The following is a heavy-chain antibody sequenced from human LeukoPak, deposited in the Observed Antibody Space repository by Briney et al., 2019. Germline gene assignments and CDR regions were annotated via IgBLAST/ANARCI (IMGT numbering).Heavy chain of an antibody. CDR1: GFPLRNYD. J-gene: IGHJ6*02. D-gene: IGHD6-6*01. Sequence: PGGSLRLSCAASGFPLRNYDMSWVRQAPGKGLEWFSGISGSGGTTYYADSVKGRFTISRDNSKNTLYLQMNSLRAEDTAVYYCAKDAPQYRYYGMDVWGQGTTVTVSS. CDR2: ISGSGGTT. V-gene: IGHV3-23*01. CDR3: AKDAPQYRYYGMDV.